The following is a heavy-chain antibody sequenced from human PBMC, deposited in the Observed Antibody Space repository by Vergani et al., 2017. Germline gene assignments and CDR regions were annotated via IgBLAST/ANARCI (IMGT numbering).Heavy chain of an antibody. D-gene: IGHD2-2*01. J-gene: IGHJ3*01. CDR1: GFTFSSYS. CDR3: AREYSSTAGRAFDF. CDR2: VSTGTKSQ. Sequence: DVQLVESGGGLVKRGGSLRLSCAASGFTFSSYSMNWVRQAPGKGLEWVSFVSTGTKSQSYAESVKGRFTISRDSAKNSLYLQMDSLRAEDTAVYYCAREYSSTAGRAFDFWGQGTKVTVSS. V-gene: IGHV3-21*05.